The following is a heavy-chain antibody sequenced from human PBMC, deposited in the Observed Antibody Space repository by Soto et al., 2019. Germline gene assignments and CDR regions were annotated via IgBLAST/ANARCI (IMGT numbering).Heavy chain of an antibody. Sequence: VESLKISCKGSGDRLTSYWISWVRQMPGKGLEWMGRIDPSDSYTNYSPSFQGHVTISADKSISTAYLQWSSLKAADTAMYYCARLHMTTVVTIDYWGQGTLVTVSS. CDR3: ARLHMTTVVTIDY. V-gene: IGHV5-10-1*01. CDR1: GDRLTSYW. CDR2: IDPSDSYT. J-gene: IGHJ4*02. D-gene: IGHD4-17*01.